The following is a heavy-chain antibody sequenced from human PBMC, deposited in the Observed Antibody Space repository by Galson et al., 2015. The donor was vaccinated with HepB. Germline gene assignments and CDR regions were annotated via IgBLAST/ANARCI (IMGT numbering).Heavy chain of an antibody. Sequence: SLRLSCAAPGFTFSSHSMNWARQAPGKGLEWVSSISSSGTFIYYADSVKGRFTISRDNAKNSLYLQMNSLRVEDTAVYYCARDLKSIGVAGTSSDYWGQGTLVTVSS. D-gene: IGHD6-19*01. CDR2: ISSSGTFI. CDR1: GFTFSSHS. J-gene: IGHJ4*02. CDR3: ARDLKSIGVAGTSSDY. V-gene: IGHV3-21*01.